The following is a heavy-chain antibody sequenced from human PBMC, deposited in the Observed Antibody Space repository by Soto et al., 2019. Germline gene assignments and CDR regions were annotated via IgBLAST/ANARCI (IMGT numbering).Heavy chain of an antibody. CDR3: ARHKSSGRVVVTAIDY. J-gene: IGHJ4*02. D-gene: IGHD2-21*02. CDR1: GGSISSYY. CDR2: IYYSGST. V-gene: IGHV4-59*08. Sequence: SETLSLTCTVSGGSISSYYWSWIRQPPGKGLEWIGYIYYSGSTNYNPSLKSRVTISVDTSKNRFSLKLSSVTAADTAVYYCARHKSSGRVVVTAIDYWGQGTLVTVSS.